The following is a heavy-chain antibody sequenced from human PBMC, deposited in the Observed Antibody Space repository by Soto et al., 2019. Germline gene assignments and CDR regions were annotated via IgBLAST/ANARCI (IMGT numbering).Heavy chain of an antibody. CDR2: IYHSGST. V-gene: IGHV4-38-2*02. CDR3: ARDPVNFDY. Sequence: PSETLSLTCAVSGYSISSGYYWGWIRQPPGKGLEWIGSIYHSGSTYYNPSLKSRVTISVDTSKNQFSLKLSSVTAADTAVYYCARDPVNFDYWGQRTLVTVSS. CDR1: GYSISSGYY. J-gene: IGHJ4*02.